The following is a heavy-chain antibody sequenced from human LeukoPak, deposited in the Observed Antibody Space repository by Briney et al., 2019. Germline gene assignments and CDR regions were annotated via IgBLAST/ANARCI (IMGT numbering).Heavy chain of an antibody. CDR1: GGSISSYY. J-gene: IGHJ4*02. D-gene: IGHD3-22*01. Sequence: SETLSLTCTVSGGSISSYYWSWIRQPPGKGLEWIGYIYYSGSTNYNPSLKSRVTTSVDTSKNQFSLKLSSVTAADTAVYYCARGGDSSGYYYPVFDYWGQGTLVTVS. CDR2: IYYSGST. V-gene: IGHV4-59*01. CDR3: ARGGDSSGYYYPVFDY.